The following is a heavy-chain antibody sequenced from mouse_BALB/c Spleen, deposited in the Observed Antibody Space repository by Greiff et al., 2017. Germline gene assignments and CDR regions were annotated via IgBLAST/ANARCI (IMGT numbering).Heavy chain of an antibody. CDR1: GFTFSSYT. Sequence: EVKLMESGGGLVQPGGSLKLSCAASGFTFSSYTMSWVRQTPEKRLEWVAYISNGGGSTYYPDTVKGRFTISRDNAKNTLYLQMSSLKSEDTAMYYCARRDYGSMDYWGQGTSVTVSS. V-gene: IGHV5-12-2*01. CDR3: ARRDYGSMDY. J-gene: IGHJ4*01. D-gene: IGHD1-1*01. CDR2: ISNGGGST.